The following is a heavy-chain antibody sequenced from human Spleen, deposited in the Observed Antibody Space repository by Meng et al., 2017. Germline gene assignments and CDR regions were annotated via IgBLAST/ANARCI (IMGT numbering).Heavy chain of an antibody. J-gene: IGHJ4*02. CDR1: GGPILNSNW. CDR3: ARMGNCGGDCYSRHFDY. D-gene: IGHD2-21*02. Sequence: QGQLEEAGPGPVKRSGALSLTVAVSGGPILNSNWWSWVRQSPGKGLEWIGDIFYTGNTNYTPSLKRRVTISVDKSKNQFSLKLSSVTAADTAVYYCARMGNCGGDCYSRHFDYWGQGTLVHGAS. CDR2: IFYTGNT. V-gene: IGHV4-4*02.